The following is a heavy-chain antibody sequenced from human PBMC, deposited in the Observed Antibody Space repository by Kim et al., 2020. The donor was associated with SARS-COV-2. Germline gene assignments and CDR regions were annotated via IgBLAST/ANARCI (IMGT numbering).Heavy chain of an antibody. CDR3: ARAPGLVRVDY. CDR2: P. D-gene: IGHD2-15*01. V-gene: IGHV7-4-1*02. Sequence: PTYAQGFTGRFVFSLDTSVSTAYLQISSLKAEDTAVYYCARAPGLVRVDYWGQGTLVTVSS. J-gene: IGHJ4*02.